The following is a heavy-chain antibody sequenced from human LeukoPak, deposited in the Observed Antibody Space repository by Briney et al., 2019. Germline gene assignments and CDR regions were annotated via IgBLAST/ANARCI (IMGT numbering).Heavy chain of an antibody. CDR2: INPNTGGT. D-gene: IGHD3-10*01. CDR3: ARDTPNLNIWFGELYL. CDR1: GYTFIGYY. J-gene: IGHJ4*02. V-gene: IGHV1-2*02. Sequence: ASVKVSCKASGYTFIGYYIQWVRQAPGQGLEWMGWINPNTGGTNYAQKFQGRVTMTRDASISTAYMDLSRLTSDDTAVYYCARDTPNLNIWFGELYLWGQGTLVTVSS.